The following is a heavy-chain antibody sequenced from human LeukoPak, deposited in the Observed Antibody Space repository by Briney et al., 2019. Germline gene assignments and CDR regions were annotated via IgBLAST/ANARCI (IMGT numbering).Heavy chain of an antibody. D-gene: IGHD1-14*01. CDR2: ISAYNGNT. Sequence: GASVKVSCKASGYIFTSYGISWVRQAPGQGLEWMGWISAYNGNTNYAQRLQGRVTMTTDASTSTAYMELRSLRSDDTAVYYCARGPDTAAYWYFDLWGRGTLVTVSS. V-gene: IGHV1-18*01. J-gene: IGHJ2*01. CDR1: GYIFTSYG. CDR3: ARGPDTAAYWYFDL.